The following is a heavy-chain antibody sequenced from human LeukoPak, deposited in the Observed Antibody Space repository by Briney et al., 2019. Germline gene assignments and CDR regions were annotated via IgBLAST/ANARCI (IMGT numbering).Heavy chain of an antibody. CDR1: GDSINSHY. J-gene: IGHJ4*02. V-gene: IGHV4-59*11. Sequence: SETLSLTCTVSGDSINSHYWSWIRQPPGKGLEWIAYIYYSGSTNYNPSLKSRVSISVDTSKNQISLKLSSVTAADTAVYYCARQDGDYALYYFDYWGQGTLVTVSS. CDR3: ARQDGDYALYYFDY. CDR2: IYYSGST. D-gene: IGHD4-17*01.